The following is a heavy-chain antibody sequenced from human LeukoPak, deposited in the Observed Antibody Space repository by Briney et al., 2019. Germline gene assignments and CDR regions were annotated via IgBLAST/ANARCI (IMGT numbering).Heavy chain of an antibody. Sequence: GGSLRLSCAASGFTVSSNYMSWVRQAPGKGLEWVSVIYSGGSTYYADSVKGRFTISRDNSKNTLYLQMNSLRAEDTAVYYCASPSPQAKGGYYFDYWGQGTLVTVSS. J-gene: IGHJ4*02. CDR1: GFTVSSNY. V-gene: IGHV3-66*01. CDR3: ASPSPQAKGGYYFDY. D-gene: IGHD3-16*01. CDR2: IYSGGST.